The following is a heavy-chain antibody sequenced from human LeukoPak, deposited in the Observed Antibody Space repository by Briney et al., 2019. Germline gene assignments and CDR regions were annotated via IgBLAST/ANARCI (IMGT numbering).Heavy chain of an antibody. CDR1: GFTFSSYA. D-gene: IGHD3-10*01. V-gene: IGHV3-23*01. CDR3: AKLRDGAGTSN. CDR2: ISGSGGGT. Sequence: GGSLRRSCAASGFTFSSYAMTWVRQAPGKGLEWVSSISGSGGGTYYVDSVRGRFTISRDNSKNTLYLQMNSLRADDTAMYYCAKLRDGAGTSNWGQGTLVTVSS. J-gene: IGHJ4*02.